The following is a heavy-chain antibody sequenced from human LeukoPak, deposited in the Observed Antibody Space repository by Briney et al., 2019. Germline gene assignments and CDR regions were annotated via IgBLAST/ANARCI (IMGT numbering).Heavy chain of an antibody. CDR1: GGSISSYY. CDR3: AREQWDTAMSRGLDY. Sequence: KPSEALSLTCTVSGGSISSYYWSWIRQPAGKGLEWIGRIYTSGSTNYNPSLKSRVTMSLGTSKSQFSLKLSSVTAADTAVYYCAREQWDTAMSRGLDYWGQGTLVTVSS. D-gene: IGHD5-18*01. CDR2: IYTSGST. J-gene: IGHJ4*02. V-gene: IGHV4-4*07.